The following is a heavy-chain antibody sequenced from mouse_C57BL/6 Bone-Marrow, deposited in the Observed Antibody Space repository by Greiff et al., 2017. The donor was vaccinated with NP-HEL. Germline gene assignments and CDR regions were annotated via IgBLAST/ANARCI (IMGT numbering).Heavy chain of an antibody. V-gene: IGHV1-69*01. D-gene: IGHD1-1*01. J-gene: IGHJ3*01. CDR2: IDPSDSYT. CDR1: GYTFTRYW. Sequence: QVQLQQPGAELVMPGASVKLSCKASGYTFTRYWMHWVKQRPGQGLEWIGEIDPSDSYTNYNQKLKGKSTLTIDKSSSTAYMQLSSLTSEDSAVYYCARWGYYYGSSPWGQGTLVTVSA. CDR3: ARWGYYYGSSP.